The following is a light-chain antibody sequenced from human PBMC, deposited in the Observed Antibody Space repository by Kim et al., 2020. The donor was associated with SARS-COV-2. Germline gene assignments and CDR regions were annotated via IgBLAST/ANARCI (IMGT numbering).Light chain of an antibody. CDR2: QDS. Sequence: SYELTQPPSVSVSPGQTASITCSGDKLGDKYACWYQQKPGQSPVLVIYQDSKRPSGISERFSGSNSGNTATLTISGTQAMDEADYYCQAWDSSTVLVFGGGTQLTVL. CDR3: QAWDSSTVLV. V-gene: IGLV3-1*01. J-gene: IGLJ3*02. CDR1: KLGDKY.